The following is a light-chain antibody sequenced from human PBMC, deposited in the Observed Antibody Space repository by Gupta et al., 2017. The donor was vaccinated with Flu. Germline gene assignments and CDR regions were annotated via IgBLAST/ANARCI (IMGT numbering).Light chain of an antibody. CDR2: QVS. J-gene: IGKJ1*01. CDR1: QSLVYSDGNIY. CDR3: MQGSRWPWA. V-gene: IGKV2-30*01. Sequence: DVVMTQSPFSLPVTLGQPASISCRSSQSLVYSDGNIYLHWFQQRPGQSPRRLIYQVSHRESGVPDRFSGSGSGTDFTLKISRVEAEDVGVYYCMQGSRWPWAFGQGTKVEIK.